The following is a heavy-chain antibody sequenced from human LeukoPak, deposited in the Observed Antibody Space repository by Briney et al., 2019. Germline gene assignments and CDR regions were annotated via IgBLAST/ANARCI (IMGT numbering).Heavy chain of an antibody. D-gene: IGHD3-22*01. Sequence: GGSLRLSCAASGFPVSSNYMSWVRQAPGKGLEWVSVIYSGGNTYYADSVKGRFTISRDNSKNTLYLQMNSLRAEDTAVYYCAREIYYYDSSGYRNTFDYWGQGTLVTVSS. V-gene: IGHV3-66*01. CDR2: IYSGGNT. J-gene: IGHJ4*02. CDR1: GFPVSSNY. CDR3: AREIYYYDSSGYRNTFDY.